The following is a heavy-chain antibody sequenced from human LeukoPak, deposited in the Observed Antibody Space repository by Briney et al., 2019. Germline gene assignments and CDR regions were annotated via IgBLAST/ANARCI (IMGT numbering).Heavy chain of an antibody. V-gene: IGHV3-72*01. Sequence: PGGSLRLSCAASGFTFSDHYMDWARQAPGKGLEWVGRIRGKANSYSTEYAASVKGRFTISRDDSENSLYVQMNSLKTEDTAVYYCARGGSYRHFDYWGQGTLVTVSS. CDR2: IRGKANSYST. CDR3: ARGGSYRHFDY. D-gene: IGHD1-26*01. J-gene: IGHJ4*02. CDR1: GFTFSDHY.